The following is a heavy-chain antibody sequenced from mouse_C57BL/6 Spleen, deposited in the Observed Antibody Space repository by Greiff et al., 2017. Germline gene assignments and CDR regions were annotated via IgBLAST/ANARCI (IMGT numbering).Heavy chain of an antibody. J-gene: IGHJ4*01. Sequence: QVTLKECGPGILQSSQTLSLTCSFSGFSLSTSGMGVSWIRQPSGKGLEWLAHIYWDDDKRYNPSLKSRPTISKDTSRNRVFLKITSVDTADTATYYCARRGDSSGYKDYYAMDYWGQGTSVTVSS. V-gene: IGHV8-12*01. CDR1: GFSLSTSGMG. CDR3: ARRGDSSGYKDYYAMDY. CDR2: IYWDDDK. D-gene: IGHD3-2*02.